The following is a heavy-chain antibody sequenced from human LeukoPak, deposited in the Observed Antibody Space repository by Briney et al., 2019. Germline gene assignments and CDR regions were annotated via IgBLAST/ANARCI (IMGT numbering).Heavy chain of an antibody. D-gene: IGHD6-6*01. CDR2: INHGGGT. V-gene: IGHV4-34*01. Sequence: SETLSLTCAVYGGSFSDYYWNWIRQPPGKGLEWIGEINHGGGTNYNPSLKSRATISVDTSKKQFSLKLSSVTAADTAVYYCARELVPPSFDAFDIWGQGTMVTVSS. CDR1: GGSFSDYY. J-gene: IGHJ3*02. CDR3: ARELVPPSFDAFDI.